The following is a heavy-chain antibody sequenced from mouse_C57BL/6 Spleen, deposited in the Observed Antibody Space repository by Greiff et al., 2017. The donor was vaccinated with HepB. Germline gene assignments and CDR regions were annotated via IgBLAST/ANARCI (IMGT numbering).Heavy chain of an antibody. Sequence: EVQLQQSGAELVKPGASVKLSCTASGFNIKDYYMHWVKQRTEQGLEWIGRIDPEDGETKYAPKFQGKATITADTSSNTAYLQLTSLSSEDTAVYYWARNYFGRSSVFDYWGQGTTLTVAS. CDR2: IDPEDGET. CDR1: GFNIKDYY. CDR3: ARNYFGRSSVFDY. V-gene: IGHV14-2*01. J-gene: IGHJ2*01. D-gene: IGHD1-1*01.